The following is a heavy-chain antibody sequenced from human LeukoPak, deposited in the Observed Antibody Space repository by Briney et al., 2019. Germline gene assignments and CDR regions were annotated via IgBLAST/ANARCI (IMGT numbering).Heavy chain of an antibody. CDR1: GDSVSSNNGA. Sequence: SQTLSLTCGISGDSVSSNNGAWNWIRQSPSRGLEWLGRTYYRSKRYNDYAGSMKGRIIISPDTSKNQFSLQLNSVTPEDTAVYYRPRDVGNSCWHTFDYWGQGTLVTVSS. CDR3: PRDVGNSCWHTFDY. D-gene: IGHD6-19*01. J-gene: IGHJ4*02. CDR2: TYYRSKRYN. V-gene: IGHV6-1*01.